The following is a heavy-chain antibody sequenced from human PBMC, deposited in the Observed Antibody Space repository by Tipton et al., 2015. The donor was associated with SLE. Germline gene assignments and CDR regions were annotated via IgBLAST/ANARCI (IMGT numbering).Heavy chain of an antibody. J-gene: IGHJ3*02. Sequence: LRLSCTVSGGSISSSSYYWGWIRQPPGKGLEWIGSIYYSGSTYYNPSLKSRVTISVDTSKNQFSLKLSSVTAADTAVYYCAREVITTAFDIWGQGTMVTVSS. CDR2: IYYSGST. D-gene: IGHD3-22*01. V-gene: IGHV4-39*07. CDR3: AREVITTAFDI. CDR1: GGSISSSSYY.